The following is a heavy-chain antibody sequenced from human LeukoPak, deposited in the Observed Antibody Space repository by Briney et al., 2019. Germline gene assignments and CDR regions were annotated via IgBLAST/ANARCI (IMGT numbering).Heavy chain of an antibody. CDR2: VSGGGDST. CDR3: AKDSYGDFSLGPED. V-gene: IGHV3-23*01. Sequence: GGSLRLSCAASGFTFSDYAMSWVRQAPGKGLEWVSAVSGGGDSTYYADSVKGRFTISRDNSKNTLYLRMSSLSADDTAVYYCAKDSYGDFSLGPEDWGQGTLVTVSS. J-gene: IGHJ4*02. D-gene: IGHD4-17*01. CDR1: GFTFSDYA.